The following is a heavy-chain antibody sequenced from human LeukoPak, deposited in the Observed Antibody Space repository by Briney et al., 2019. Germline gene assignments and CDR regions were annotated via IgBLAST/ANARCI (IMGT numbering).Heavy chain of an antibody. J-gene: IGHJ4*02. V-gene: IGHV3-48*03. CDR2: ISSHGLTR. Sequence: GGSLRLSCAASGFTFSNYEMNWVRQAPGRGLEWVSYISSHGLTRYYADSVKGRFTISRDDAKNSLYLQMNSLRAEDTAVYYCARVVARLYYFDYWGQGTLVTVSS. CDR3: ARVVARLYYFDY. D-gene: IGHD5-12*01. CDR1: GFTFSNYE.